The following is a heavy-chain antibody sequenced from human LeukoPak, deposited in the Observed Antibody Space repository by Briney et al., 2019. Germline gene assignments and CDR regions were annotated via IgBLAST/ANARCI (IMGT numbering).Heavy chain of an antibody. CDR3: ARGVVGATPIVRYYYYYMDV. D-gene: IGHD1-26*01. CDR1: GGSISTNSYF. Sequence: SETLSLTCTVSGGSISTNSYFWGWIRQPPGKGLEWIGYIYYSGSTYYNPSLKSRVTISVDTSKNQFSLKLSSVTAADTAVYYCARGVVGATPIVRYYYYYMDVWGKGTTVTVSS. CDR2: IYYSGST. J-gene: IGHJ6*03. V-gene: IGHV4-30-4*08.